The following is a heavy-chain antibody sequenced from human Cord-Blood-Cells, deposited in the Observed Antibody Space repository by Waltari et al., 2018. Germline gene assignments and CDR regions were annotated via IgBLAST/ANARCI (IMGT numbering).Heavy chain of an antibody. J-gene: IGHJ4*02. D-gene: IGHD3-10*01. CDR1: GGSFSGYY. V-gene: IGHV4-34*01. CDR3: ARCPGSYYY. Sequence: QVQLQQWGAGLLKPSETLSLTCAVYGGSFSGYYWSWIRQPPGKGLEWIGEINHSGSTNYTPCLKSRVTISVDTSKNQCSLKLGSVTAADTAVYYCARCPGSYYYWGQGTLVTVSS. CDR2: INHSGST.